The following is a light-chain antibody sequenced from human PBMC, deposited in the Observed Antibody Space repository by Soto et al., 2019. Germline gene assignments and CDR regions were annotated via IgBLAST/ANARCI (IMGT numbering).Light chain of an antibody. Sequence: ETVLTQSPGTLSLSPGERVTLSCRASQTVASNYFAWYQQRPGQAPRLLMNGASTRATGVPDRFSGGGSGTDFTLTISRLEPEDFAVYYCQQYTNSRWTFGQGTKVDIK. CDR3: QQYTNSRWT. CDR2: GAS. V-gene: IGKV3-20*01. J-gene: IGKJ1*01. CDR1: QTVASNY.